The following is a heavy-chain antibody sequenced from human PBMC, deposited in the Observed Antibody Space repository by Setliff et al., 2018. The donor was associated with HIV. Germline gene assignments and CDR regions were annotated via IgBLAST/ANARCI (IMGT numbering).Heavy chain of an antibody. V-gene: IGHV4-4*07. J-gene: IGHJ4*02. CDR2: IYPSGST. CDR1: GGSISGYY. CDR3: ARVSKGDYGGNFDS. Sequence: SETLSLTCTVSGGSISGYYWSWIRQPAGKGLEWIGRIYPSGSTSYNPPLQSRVVMSVDTSKNQFSLRLISVTAADTAVYFCARVSKGDYGGNFDSWGQGTLVTSPQ. D-gene: IGHD4-17*01.